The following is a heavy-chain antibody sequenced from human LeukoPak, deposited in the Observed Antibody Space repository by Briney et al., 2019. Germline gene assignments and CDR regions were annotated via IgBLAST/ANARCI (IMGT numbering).Heavy chain of an antibody. CDR3: ASTTTGTGTTYGY. D-gene: IGHD1-1*01. CDR2: INHSGST. J-gene: IGHJ4*02. V-gene: IGHV4-34*01. Sequence: PSETLSLTCAVYGGSFSGYYWSWIRQPPGKGLEWIGEINHSGSTNYNPSLKSRVTTSVDTSKNQFSLKLSSVTAADTAVYYCASTTTGTGTTYGYWGQGTLVTVSS. CDR1: GGSFSGYY.